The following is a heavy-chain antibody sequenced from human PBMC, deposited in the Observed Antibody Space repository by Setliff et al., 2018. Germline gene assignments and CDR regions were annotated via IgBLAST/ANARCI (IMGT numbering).Heavy chain of an antibody. CDR3: ARSLGSGSYWNSRPFYSDY. Sequence: SETLSLTCTVSGGSISSDYWSWIRQPPGKGLEWIGYIYSSGSTKYNPSLKSRVTISVDTSKNQFSLKVNSVAAADTAVYYCARSLGSGSYWNSRPFYSDYWGQGTLVTVSS. CDR2: IYSSGST. V-gene: IGHV4-4*08. D-gene: IGHD3-10*01. J-gene: IGHJ4*02. CDR1: GGSISSDY.